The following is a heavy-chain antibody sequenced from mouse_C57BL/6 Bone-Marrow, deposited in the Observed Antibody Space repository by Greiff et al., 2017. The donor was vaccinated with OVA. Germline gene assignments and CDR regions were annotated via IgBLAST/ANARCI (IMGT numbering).Heavy chain of an antibody. J-gene: IGHJ1*03. CDR3: TYYDGYFWYFDV. CDR2: IDPENGDT. V-gene: IGHV14-4*01. CDR1: GFNIKDDY. D-gene: IGHD2-3*01. Sequence: EVQLQQSGAELVRPGASVKLSCTASGFNIKDDYMHWVKQRPEQGLEWIGWIDPENGDTEYASKFQGKATITADTSSNTAYLQLSRLTSEDTAVYYCTYYDGYFWYFDVWGTGTTVTVSS.